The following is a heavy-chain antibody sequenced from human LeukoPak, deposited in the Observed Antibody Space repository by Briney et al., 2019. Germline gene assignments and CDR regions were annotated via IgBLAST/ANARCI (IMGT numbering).Heavy chain of an antibody. Sequence: GGSLRLSCAASGFTFSSFAMYWVRQAPGKGLEWVSVISNSGGSTFYADSVKGRFTISRDNSKNTLYLQMNSLRAEDTAVYYCAKRASGSGTSLYYFDYWGQGTLVTVSS. CDR1: GFTFSSFA. CDR2: ISNSGGST. V-gene: IGHV3-23*01. J-gene: IGHJ4*02. D-gene: IGHD3-10*01. CDR3: AKRASGSGTSLYYFDY.